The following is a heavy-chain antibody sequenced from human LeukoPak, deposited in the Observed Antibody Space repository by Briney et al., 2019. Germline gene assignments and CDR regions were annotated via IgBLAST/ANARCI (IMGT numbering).Heavy chain of an antibody. Sequence: ASVTVSCKASGYTFTGYYMHWVRQAPGQGLEWMGWINPNSGGTNYAQKFQGRVTMTRDTSISTAYMELSRLRSDDTAVYYCARVILGIGIGYSTIDYWGQGTLVTVSS. CDR1: GYTFTGYY. J-gene: IGHJ4*02. CDR2: INPNSGGT. V-gene: IGHV1-2*02. CDR3: ARVILGIGIGYSTIDY. D-gene: IGHD5-18*01.